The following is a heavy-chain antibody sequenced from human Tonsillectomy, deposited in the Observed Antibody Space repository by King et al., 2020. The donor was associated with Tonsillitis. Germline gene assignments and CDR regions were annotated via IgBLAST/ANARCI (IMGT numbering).Heavy chain of an antibody. D-gene: IGHD3-16*01. CDR3: VGALAY. CDR2: IIPALGTP. Sequence: QLVQSGAEVKKPGSSVKVSCKASGGTISNYPISWVRQAPGQGLECMGGIIPALGTPSYAQKFQGRLSITADESTRTTYMELTGLTSEDTAIYYCVGALAYWGVGTVVTVSS. V-gene: IGHV1-69*11. J-gene: IGHJ4*02. CDR1: GGTISNYP.